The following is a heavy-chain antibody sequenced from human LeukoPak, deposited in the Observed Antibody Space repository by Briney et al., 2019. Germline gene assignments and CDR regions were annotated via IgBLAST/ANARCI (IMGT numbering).Heavy chain of an antibody. Sequence: GGSLRLSCAASGFSVSDYWMTWVRQAPGKGLEWVANIKQDGTEKTYVDSVKGRFTISRDNAKNSLYLQMNSLRVEDTAMYYCVRDGGTDWYDPWGQGTLVTVFS. CDR2: IKQDGTEK. CDR1: GFSVSDYW. J-gene: IGHJ5*02. D-gene: IGHD3-16*01. CDR3: VRDGGTDWYDP. V-gene: IGHV3-7*01.